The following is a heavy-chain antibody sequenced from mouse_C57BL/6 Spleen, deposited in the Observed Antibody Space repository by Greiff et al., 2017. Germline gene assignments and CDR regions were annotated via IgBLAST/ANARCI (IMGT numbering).Heavy chain of an antibody. CDR3: ARSSGPTTTVDPIDY. D-gene: IGHD1-1*01. CDR2: INPNDGTT. Sequence: VQLKESGPELVKPGASVKISCKASGYSFTDYNMNWVKQSNGKSLEWIGVINPNDGTTSYNQKFKGKATLTVDQSSSTAYMQLNSLTSEDSAVYYCARSSGPTTTVDPIDYWGQGTTLTVSS. CDR1: GYSFTDYN. V-gene: IGHV1-39*01. J-gene: IGHJ2*01.